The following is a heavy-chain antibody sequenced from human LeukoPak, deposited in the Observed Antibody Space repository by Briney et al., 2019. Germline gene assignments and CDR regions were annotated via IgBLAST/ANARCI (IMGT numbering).Heavy chain of an antibody. CDR2: ISHGGST. CDR1: GYSIGGGYS. J-gene: IGHJ3*02. Sequence: SETLSLTCTVSGYSIGGGYSWGWIRQPPGEGLEWIGSISHGGSTTYNPSLKSRVTISLDASKNYFSLKLSSVTAADTAVYYCARDGRVAAGIGFDIWGQGTMVTVSS. CDR3: ARDGRVAAGIGFDI. D-gene: IGHD6-13*01. V-gene: IGHV4-38-2*02.